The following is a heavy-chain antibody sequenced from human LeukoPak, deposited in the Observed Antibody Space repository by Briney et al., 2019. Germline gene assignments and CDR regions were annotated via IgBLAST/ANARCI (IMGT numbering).Heavy chain of an antibody. V-gene: IGHV3-23*01. CDR1: GFTFSNFW. CDR2: ITKSGDIT. J-gene: IGHJ6*02. D-gene: IGHD3-9*01. Sequence: PGGSLRLSCTASGFTFSNFWMNWVRQAPGKGLEWVSTITKSGDITYYVDSVKGRFIISRDNSKNTLYLQMNSLRAEDTAKYYCTKDYCGKFCSAVWGQGTTVTVSS. CDR3: TKDYCGKFCSAV.